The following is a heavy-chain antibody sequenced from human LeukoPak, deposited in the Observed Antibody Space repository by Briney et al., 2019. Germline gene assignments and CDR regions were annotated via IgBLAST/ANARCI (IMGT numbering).Heavy chain of an antibody. D-gene: IGHD5-18*01. J-gene: IGHJ3*02. CDR1: GYSFTSYG. Sequence: ASVKVSCKASGYSFTSYGFNWVRQAPGKGLEWMGWMSAYNGKTNYAHSLQGRVTVTADTSTSTASMELRSLRSEDTAVYYSARGMGYSYGHPQGAFDIWGQGTIVTVSS. CDR3: ARGMGYSYGHPQGAFDI. CDR2: MSAYNGKT. V-gene: IGHV1-18*01.